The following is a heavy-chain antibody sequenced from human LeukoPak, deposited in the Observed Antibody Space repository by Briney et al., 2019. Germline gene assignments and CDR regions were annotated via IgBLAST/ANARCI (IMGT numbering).Heavy chain of an antibody. CDR3: ARVRYYDSSGYYGGEDFDY. J-gene: IGHJ4*02. CDR2: INPSGGST. Sequence: ASVKVSCKASGYTFTGYYIHWVRQAPVQGLEWMGIINPSGGSTSYAQKFQGRVTMTRDTSTSTVYMELSSLRSEDTAVYYCARVRYYDSSGYYGGEDFDYWGQGTLVSVSS. CDR1: GYTFTGYY. V-gene: IGHV1-46*01. D-gene: IGHD3-22*01.